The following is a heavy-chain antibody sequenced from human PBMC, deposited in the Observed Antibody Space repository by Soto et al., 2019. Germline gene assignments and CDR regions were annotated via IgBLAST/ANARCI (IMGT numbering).Heavy chain of an antibody. CDR1: GGSISSYY. J-gene: IGHJ5*02. CDR2: IYYSGST. Sequence: SETLSLTCTVSGGSISSYYWSWIRQPPGKGLEWIGYIYYSGSTNYNPSLKSRVTISVDTSKNQFSLKLSSVTAADTAVYYCARVFAGRYSSSWYYWFDPWGQGTLVTVSS. V-gene: IGHV4-59*01. D-gene: IGHD6-13*01. CDR3: ARVFAGRYSSSWYYWFDP.